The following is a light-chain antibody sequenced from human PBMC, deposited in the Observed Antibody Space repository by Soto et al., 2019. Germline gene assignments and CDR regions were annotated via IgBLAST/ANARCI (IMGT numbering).Light chain of an antibody. CDR3: QHYHNLPPFT. CDR1: QDISTS. CDR2: GAS. J-gene: IGKJ3*01. V-gene: IGKV1-33*01. Sequence: DIQMTQSPSSLSASVGARVSITFQASQDISTSLSWFQQKPGSAPKLLIYGASYLETGVPSRFRGSGSGTDFTFTISSLQPEDIATYYCQHYHNLPPFTFGPGTRVDVK.